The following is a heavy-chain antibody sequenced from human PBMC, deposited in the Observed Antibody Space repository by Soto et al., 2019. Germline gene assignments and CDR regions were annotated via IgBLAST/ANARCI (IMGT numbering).Heavy chain of an antibody. J-gene: IGHJ4*02. CDR3: ATGQWLLRAF. V-gene: IGHV3-9*01. Sequence: GGSLRLSCAASGFTFDDYAMHWVRQAPGKGLEWVSGISWNSGSIGYADSVKGRLTISRDNAKNSLYLQMNSLRAEDTALYYCATGQWLLRAFWGQGTLVTVSS. D-gene: IGHD6-19*01. CDR1: GFTFDDYA. CDR2: ISWNSGSI.